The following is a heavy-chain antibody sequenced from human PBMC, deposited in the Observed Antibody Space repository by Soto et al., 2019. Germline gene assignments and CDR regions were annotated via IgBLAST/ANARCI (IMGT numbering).Heavy chain of an antibody. CDR1: GGSISSGGYS. J-gene: IGHJ5*02. CDR3: ARGVVVVAAPRANWFDP. Sequence: SETLSLTCAVSGGSISSGGYSWSWIRQPPGKGLEWIGYIYHSGSTYYNPSLKSRVTISVDRSKNQFSLKLSSVTAADTAVYYCARGVVVVAAPRANWFDPWGQGTLVTVSS. D-gene: IGHD2-15*01. V-gene: IGHV4-30-2*01. CDR2: IYHSGST.